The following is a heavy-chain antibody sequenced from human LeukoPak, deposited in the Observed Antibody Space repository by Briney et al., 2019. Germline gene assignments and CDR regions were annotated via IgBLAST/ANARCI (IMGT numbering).Heavy chain of an antibody. CDR1: GGSISSYY. D-gene: IGHD5-24*01. Sequence: SETLSLTCTVSGGSISSYYWSWIRQPPGKGLEWIGYIYYSGSTYYNPSLKSRVTISVDTSKNQFSLKLSSVTAADTAVYYCARELLGDGYTPYDAFDIWGQGTMVTVSS. V-gene: IGHV4-4*08. J-gene: IGHJ3*02. CDR3: ARELLGDGYTPYDAFDI. CDR2: IYYSGST.